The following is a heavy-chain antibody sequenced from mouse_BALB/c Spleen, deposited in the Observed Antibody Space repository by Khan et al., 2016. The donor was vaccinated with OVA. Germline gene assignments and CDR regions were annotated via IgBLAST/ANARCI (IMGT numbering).Heavy chain of an antibody. J-gene: IGHJ2*01. V-gene: IGHV3-2*02. D-gene: IGHD1-2*01. CDR3: ARTARIKY. Sequence: EVQLQESGPGLVKPSQSLSLTCTVTGYSITSGYGWNWIRQFPGNKREWMGYMSYSGSTNYNPSLKSRISITRDTSKNQFFLQLNSVTTEDTATYYCARTARIKYWGQGTTLTVSS. CDR1: GYSITSGYG. CDR2: MSYSGST.